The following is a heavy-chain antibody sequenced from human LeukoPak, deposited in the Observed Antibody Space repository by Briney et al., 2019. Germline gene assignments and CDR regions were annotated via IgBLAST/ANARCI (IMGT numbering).Heavy chain of an antibody. CDR1: GDSINSLDL. V-gene: IGHV4-4*02. Sequence: SGTLSLTCTVSGDSINSLDLWSWIRQPPGKGLEWIGEINHSGSTNYNPSLKSRVTISVDTSKNQFSLKLSSVTAADTAVYYCARALRAVTIFGVVINTRFDYWGQGTLVTVSS. J-gene: IGHJ4*02. CDR3: ARALRAVTIFGVVINTRFDY. D-gene: IGHD3-3*01. CDR2: INHSGST.